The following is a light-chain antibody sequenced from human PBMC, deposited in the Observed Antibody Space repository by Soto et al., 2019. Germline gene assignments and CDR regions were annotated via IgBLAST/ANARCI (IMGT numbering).Light chain of an antibody. CDR3: QQYCSTPFT. J-gene: IGKJ3*01. CDR1: QSVSSNY. V-gene: IGKV3-20*01. CDR2: GAS. Sequence: EIVVTQSPGTLSLSPGERATLSCRASQSVSSNYLAWYQQKPGQAPRLLIYGASSRASDIPDRFSGSGSGTDFTIIISRLEPEDFAMYYCQQYCSTPFTFGPGTKVDVK.